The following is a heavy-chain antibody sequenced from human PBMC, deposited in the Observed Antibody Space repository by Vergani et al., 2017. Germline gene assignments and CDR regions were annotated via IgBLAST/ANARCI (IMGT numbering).Heavy chain of an antibody. CDR2: IKSDGSIT. V-gene: IGHV3-74*01. CDR1: GFSFSGYW. Sequence: EVQLVESGGGLIHPGGSLRLSCEGSGFSFSGYWMHWVRQSPEKGRVWVSRIKSDGSITNYADSVKGRFTISRDNAKNTLYLEMNSLRCDDTAIYYCVRARCSGPCFMSNWFDSWGKGTLVTVSS. CDR3: VRARCSGPCFMSNWFDS. J-gene: IGHJ5*01. D-gene: IGHD5-12*01.